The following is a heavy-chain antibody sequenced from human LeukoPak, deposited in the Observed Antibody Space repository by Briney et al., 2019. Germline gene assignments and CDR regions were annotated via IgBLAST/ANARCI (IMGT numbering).Heavy chain of an antibody. V-gene: IGHV1-2*02. Sequence: RASVKVSCKASGYTFTDYYIHWVRQAPGQGLDWMGWIHPKSGGTNYAQRFQGRVTMTRDTSIITAYMELNRLRSDDTAVYYCARDRLHCNSTSCYTNWFDPWGQGTLVTVSS. J-gene: IGHJ5*02. CDR3: ARDRLHCNSTSCYTNWFDP. CDR1: GYTFTDYY. CDR2: IHPKSGGT. D-gene: IGHD2-2*02.